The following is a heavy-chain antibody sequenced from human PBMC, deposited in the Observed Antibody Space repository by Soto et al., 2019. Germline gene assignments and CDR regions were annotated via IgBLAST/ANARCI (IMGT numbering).Heavy chain of an antibody. CDR3: ARDWGPYYYDSSGHGPSMDV. CDR1: GGSISSGDYY. Sequence: SETLSLTCTVSGGSISSGDYYWSWIRQPPGKGLEWIGYIYYSGSTYYNPSLKSRVTISVDTSKNQFSLKLSSVTAADTAVYYCARDWGPYYYDSSGHGPSMDVWGQGTTVTVSS. J-gene: IGHJ6*02. D-gene: IGHD3-22*01. CDR2: IYYSGST. V-gene: IGHV4-30-4*01.